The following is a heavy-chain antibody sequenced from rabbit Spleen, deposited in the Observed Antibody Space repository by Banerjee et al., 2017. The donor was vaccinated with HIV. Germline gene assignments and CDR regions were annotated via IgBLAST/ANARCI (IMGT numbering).Heavy chain of an antibody. CDR2: INAVTGKA. J-gene: IGHJ3*01. CDR3: ARGIDYGTRLDL. D-gene: IGHD2-1*01. CDR1: GFSFSNKAV. V-gene: IGHV1S45*01. Sequence: QEQLVESGGGLVKPEGSLKLSCKASGFSFSNKAVMCWVRQAPGKGLEWIACINAVTGKAVYASWAKGRFTFSKTSSTTVTLQMTSLTAADTATYFCARGIDYGTRLDLWGQGTLVTVS.